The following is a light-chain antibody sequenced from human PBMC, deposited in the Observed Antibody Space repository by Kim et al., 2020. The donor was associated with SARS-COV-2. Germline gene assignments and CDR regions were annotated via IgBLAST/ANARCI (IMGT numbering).Light chain of an antibody. CDR3: QKYGSSPPNT. Sequence: IVLTQSPGTLSLSPGEGATLSCRASQHVYKGYLAWYQQRLGQAPRLLIYQTSNRATGIPDRFSGSGSGTDFTLTISRLEPEDFAVYYCQKYGSSPPNTFGQGTKLEI. V-gene: IGKV3-20*01. J-gene: IGKJ2*01. CDR2: QTS. CDR1: QHVYKGY.